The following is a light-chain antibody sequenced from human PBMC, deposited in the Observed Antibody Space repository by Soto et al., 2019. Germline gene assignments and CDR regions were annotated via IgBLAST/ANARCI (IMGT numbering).Light chain of an antibody. CDR2: GVS. V-gene: IGLV2-11*01. CDR1: SSDVGTYDY. CDR3: CSYAGSYTYV. Sequence: QSALTQPRSVSGSPGESVTLSCTGTSSDVGTYDYVSWYQQHPGKAPKLMVYGVSKRPSGVPDRFSGSKSGNTASLTISGLQAEDETDYYCCSYAGSYTYVFGSGTKVTVL. J-gene: IGLJ1*01.